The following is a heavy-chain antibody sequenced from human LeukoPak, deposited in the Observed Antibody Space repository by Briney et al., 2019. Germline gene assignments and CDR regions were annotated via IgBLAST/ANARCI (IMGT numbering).Heavy chain of an antibody. V-gene: IGHV3-23*01. CDR2: ISSSDNT. CDR1: GFTFSSYA. J-gene: IGHJ4*02. Sequence: GGSLRLSCAASGFTFSSYAMSWVRQAPGKGLEWVSGISSSDNTYYADSVKGRFTISRDNSKNTVYLQMDSLRAEDTAIYYCAQVGRSPQHYFNYWGQGTLVTVSS. CDR3: AQVGRSPQHYFNY.